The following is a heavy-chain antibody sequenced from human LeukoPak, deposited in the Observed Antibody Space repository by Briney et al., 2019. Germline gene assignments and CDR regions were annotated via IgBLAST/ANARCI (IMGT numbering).Heavy chain of an antibody. CDR2: INPNNDDT. J-gene: IGHJ4*02. D-gene: IGHD1-1*01. CDR1: GYTFTGYY. V-gene: IGHV1-2*02. CDR3: ARDHRQLLVGRLFVY. Sequence: ASVKVSCKASGYTFTGYYMHWVRQAPGQGLEWLGWINPNNDDTNYVQKFQGRVTMTRDTTISTAYLELSSLRSDDTAVYYCARDHRQLLVGRLFVYWGQGTLVTVSS.